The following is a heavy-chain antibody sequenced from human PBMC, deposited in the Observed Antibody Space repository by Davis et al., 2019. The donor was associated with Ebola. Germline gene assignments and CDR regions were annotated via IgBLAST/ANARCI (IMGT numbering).Heavy chain of an antibody. J-gene: IGHJ6*02. CDR3: ARVRGYSYGRRYYGMDV. V-gene: IGHV4-34*01. Sequence: PSETLSLTCAVYGGSFSGYYWSWIRQPPGKGLEWIGEINHSGSTNYNPSLKSRVTISVDTSKNQFSLKLSSVTAADTAVYYCARVRGYSYGRRYYGMDVWGQGTTVTVSS. D-gene: IGHD5-18*01. CDR1: GGSFSGYY. CDR2: INHSGST.